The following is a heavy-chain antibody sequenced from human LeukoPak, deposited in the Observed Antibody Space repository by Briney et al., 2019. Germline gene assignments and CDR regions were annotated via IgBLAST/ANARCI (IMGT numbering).Heavy chain of an antibody. V-gene: IGHV3-23*01. CDR2: ISGSGGST. CDR3: AKDGGGAYEYFQR. CDR1: GFTFSSYA. J-gene: IGHJ1*01. Sequence: GGSLRLSCAASGFTFSSYAMSCVRQAPGKGLEWVSAISGSGGSTYYADSVKGRFTISRDNSKNTLYLQMNSLRAEDTAVYYCAKDGGGAYEYFQRWGQGTLVTVSS. D-gene: IGHD1-26*01.